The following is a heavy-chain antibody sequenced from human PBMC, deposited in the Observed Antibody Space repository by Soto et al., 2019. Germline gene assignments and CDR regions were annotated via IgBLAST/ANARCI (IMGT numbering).Heavy chain of an antibody. CDR3: ATPLTTWAFDI. CDR2: IYPGDSDA. J-gene: IGHJ3*02. D-gene: IGHD1-1*01. CDR1: GYSFSGFW. Sequence: EVQLVQSGAEVKKPGESLKISCKGSGYSFSGFWIGWVRQMPGKGLEWMGIIYPGDSDARYSPSFQGQVTISVDKSNSTGFLQWSSLKASDTAMYYCATPLTTWAFDIWGQGTLVTVAS. V-gene: IGHV5-51*01.